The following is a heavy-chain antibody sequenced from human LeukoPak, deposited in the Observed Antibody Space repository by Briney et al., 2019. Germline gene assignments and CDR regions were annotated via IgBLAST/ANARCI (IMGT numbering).Heavy chain of an antibody. CDR1: GFTFTNAW. CDR3: ATDVHVWQLVFGS. Sequence: PGGSLRLSCAAYGFTFTNAWMSWVRQAPGKGLEWVGRIKSKTDGGTTDYPAPVKGRFTISRDDSKNTLYLQMNSLQTDDTAVYYCATDVHVWQLVFGSWGQGTLVTVSS. V-gene: IGHV3-15*01. CDR2: IKSKTDGGTT. D-gene: IGHD6-13*01. J-gene: IGHJ4*02.